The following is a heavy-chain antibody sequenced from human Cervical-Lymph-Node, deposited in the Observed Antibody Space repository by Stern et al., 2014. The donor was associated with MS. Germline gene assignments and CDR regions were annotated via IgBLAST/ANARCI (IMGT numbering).Heavy chain of an antibody. CDR1: GYSFTSYW. D-gene: IGHD3-22*01. J-gene: IGHJ4*02. CDR3: ARHRRIVHESRGFDY. Sequence: VQLVESGAEVKKPGESLKISCQGSGYSFTSYWIAWVRQMPGKGLEWMGVIYPGDSDTRYSPSFQGQVTISADKSISTAYLQWSSLKASDTAIYYCARHRRIVHESRGFDYWGQGTLVTVSS. V-gene: IGHV5-51*01. CDR2: IYPGDSDT.